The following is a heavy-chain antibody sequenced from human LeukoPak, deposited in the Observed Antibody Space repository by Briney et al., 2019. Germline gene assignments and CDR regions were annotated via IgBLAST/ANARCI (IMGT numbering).Heavy chain of an antibody. D-gene: IGHD1-26*01. CDR1: GFTFSSYW. V-gene: IGHV3-7*01. Sequence: GGSLRLSCAASGFTFSSYWMSWVRHAPGKGLEWVANIKKDGSEKYYVDSVKGRFTISRDNAKNSLYLQMNSLRAEDTGVYYCARDNCELVGATNAADYWGQGTLVTVSS. CDR3: ARDNCELVGATNAADY. CDR2: IKKDGSEK. J-gene: IGHJ4*02.